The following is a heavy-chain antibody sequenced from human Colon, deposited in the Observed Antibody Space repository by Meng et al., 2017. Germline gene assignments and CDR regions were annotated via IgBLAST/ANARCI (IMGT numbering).Heavy chain of an antibody. D-gene: IGHD2-15*01. J-gene: IGHJ4*02. Sequence: QVQLVQSGAEVKKPGAHGTVSCKASGYTLYIHWVRLRPGEGLEWMGRINPRTGDTKSAQSFQGSVTMTRDTSTTTFSMDLRSLTTDDSAIYFCARESADGGSFDLWGQGTLVTVSS. CDR3: ARESADGGSFDL. V-gene: IGHV1-2*06. CDR2: INPRTGDT. CDR1: GYTLY.